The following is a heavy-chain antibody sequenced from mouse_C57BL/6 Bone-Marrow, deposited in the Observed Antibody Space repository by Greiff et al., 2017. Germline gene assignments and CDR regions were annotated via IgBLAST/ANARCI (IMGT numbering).Heavy chain of an antibody. CDR3: ARPAYYFAY. V-gene: IGHV1-39*01. CDR1: GYSFTAYN. J-gene: IGHJ2*01. CDR2: INPNNGTT. Sequence: EVKLQQSGPALVKPGASVKISCKASGYSFTAYNMNWVKQRNGKSLEWIGVINPNNGTTSYNQKFKGKATLTGDQSSSTASMQLNSLTSEDSACYYCARPAYYFAYWGKGTTRPGSA.